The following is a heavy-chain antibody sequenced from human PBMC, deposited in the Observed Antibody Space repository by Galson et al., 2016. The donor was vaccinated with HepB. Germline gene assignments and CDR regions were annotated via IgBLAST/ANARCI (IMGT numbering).Heavy chain of an antibody. D-gene: IGHD3-9*01. CDR1: GFTFSSYG. Sequence: SLRLSCAASGFTFSSYGMHWVRQAPGKGLEWVAIIWYDGINKYYADPVKGRFTISRDNSKDTLYLQMNSPRAEDTAVYYCTTDRNDILALWGQGTLVTVSS. CDR3: TTDRNDILAL. J-gene: IGHJ4*02. CDR2: IWYDGINK. V-gene: IGHV3-33*01.